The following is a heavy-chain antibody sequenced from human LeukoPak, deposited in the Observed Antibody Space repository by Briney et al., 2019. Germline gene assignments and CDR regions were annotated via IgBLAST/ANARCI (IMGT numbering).Heavy chain of an antibody. CDR3: ARDFLYGDDEDY. CDR2: ISHSGYTI. V-gene: IGHV3-48*02. D-gene: IGHD4-17*01. J-gene: IGHJ4*02. Sequence: GGSLRLSCAVSGFTISLYGMNWVRQAPGKGLQWVSYISHSGYTISYADSVKGRFTISRDTAKNSLYLQMNSLRDEDTAVYFCARDFLYGDDEDYWGQGTLVTVSS. CDR1: GFTISLYG.